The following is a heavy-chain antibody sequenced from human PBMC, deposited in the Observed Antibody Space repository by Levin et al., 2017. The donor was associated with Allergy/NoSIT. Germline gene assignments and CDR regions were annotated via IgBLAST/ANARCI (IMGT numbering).Heavy chain of an antibody. CDR1: GFTFSSYW. Sequence: GGSLRLSCAASGFTFSSYWMHWVRQAPGKGLVWVSRINSDGSSTSYADSVKGRFTISRDNAKNTLYLQMNSLRAEDTAVYYCARGDYYYGSGSYYKEEYYFDYWGQGTLVTVSS. CDR3: ARGDYYYGSGSYYKEEYYFDY. V-gene: IGHV3-74*01. CDR2: INSDGSST. J-gene: IGHJ4*02. D-gene: IGHD3-10*01.